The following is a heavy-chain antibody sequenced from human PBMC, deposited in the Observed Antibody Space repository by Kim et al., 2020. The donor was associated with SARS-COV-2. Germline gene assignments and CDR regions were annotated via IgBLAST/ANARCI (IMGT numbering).Heavy chain of an antibody. V-gene: IGHV3-33*01. CDR3: ARDDSSSWYYFDY. D-gene: IGHD6-13*01. Sequence: NYAVSVKGLFTISRDNSKNPRYLQMNGRRSEGTAVYYCARDDSSSWYYFDYWGQGTLVTVSS. J-gene: IGHJ4*02.